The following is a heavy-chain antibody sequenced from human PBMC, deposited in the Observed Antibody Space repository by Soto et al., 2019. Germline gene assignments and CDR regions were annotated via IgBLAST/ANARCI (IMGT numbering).Heavy chain of an antibody. CDR3: VRGRGPNQGSSGYPLQYYFDY. V-gene: IGHV4-61*01. D-gene: IGHD3-22*01. J-gene: IGHJ4*02. CDR1: GGSVSSGSYY. Sequence: PSETLSLTCTVSGGSVSSGSYYWSWIRQPPGKGLEWIGYIYYSGSTNYNPSLKSRVTISVDTSKNQFSLKLSSVTAADTAVYYCVRGRGPNQGSSGYPLQYYFDYWGQGTLVTVSS. CDR2: IYYSGST.